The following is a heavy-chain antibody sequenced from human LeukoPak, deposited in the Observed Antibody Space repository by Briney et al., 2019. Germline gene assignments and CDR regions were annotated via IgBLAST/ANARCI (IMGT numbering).Heavy chain of an antibody. CDR3: AKAFYDYGDYLGGYYYGMDV. J-gene: IGHJ6*02. V-gene: IGHV3-30*18. Sequence: GRSLRLSCAASGFTFSSYGMHWVRQAPGKGLEWVAVISYDGSNKYYADSVKGRFTISRDNSKNTLYLQMNSLRAEDTAVYYYAKAFYDYGDYLGGYYYGMDVWGQGTTVTVSS. CDR1: GFTFSSYG. CDR2: ISYDGSNK. D-gene: IGHD4-17*01.